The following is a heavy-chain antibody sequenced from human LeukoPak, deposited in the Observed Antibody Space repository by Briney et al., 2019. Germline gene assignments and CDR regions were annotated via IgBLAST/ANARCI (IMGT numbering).Heavy chain of an antibody. Sequence: PGGSLRLSCAASGFTFITYNMNWVRQAPGKGLEWVSYIGSSGSTVYYADSVKGRFTISRDNAKNSLYMQMESLRNEDTAIYYCARDTLEYSNSPDALDIWGQGTMVTVSS. CDR3: ARDTLEYSNSPDALDI. V-gene: IGHV3-48*02. D-gene: IGHD4-23*01. CDR1: GFTFITYN. CDR2: IGSSGSTV. J-gene: IGHJ3*02.